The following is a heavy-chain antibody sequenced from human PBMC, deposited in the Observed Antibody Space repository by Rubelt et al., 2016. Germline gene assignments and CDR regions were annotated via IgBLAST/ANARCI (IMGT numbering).Heavy chain of an antibody. CDR2: INAGNGNT. J-gene: IGHJ5*02. D-gene: IGHD5-12*01. V-gene: IGHV1-3*01. CDR1: GYTFTSYA. Sequence: QVQLVQSGAEVKKPGASVKVSCKASGYTFTSYAMHWVRQAPGQRLEWMGWINAGNGNTNYAQKRKGGVTMTTDTATSTAYMELRSLRSDDTAVYYCARDPTTRFTSTGWFDPWGQGTLVTVSS. CDR3: ARDPTTRFTSTGWFDP.